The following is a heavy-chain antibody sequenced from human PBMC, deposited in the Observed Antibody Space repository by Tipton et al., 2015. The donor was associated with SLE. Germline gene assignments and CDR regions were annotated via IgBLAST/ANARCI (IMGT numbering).Heavy chain of an antibody. CDR3: ARHLGVIVAFEV. CDR1: GGSISDSSHY. Sequence: TLSLTCTVSGGSISDSSHYWVWIRQSPGKGLEWVGSIYHDWSTYYNVALKSRVAISADTSNNQFSLELRSATAADTAVYYCARHLGVIVAFEVWGQGTVLTVSS. CDR2: IYHDWST. V-gene: IGHV4-39*07. J-gene: IGHJ3*01. D-gene: IGHD3-10*01.